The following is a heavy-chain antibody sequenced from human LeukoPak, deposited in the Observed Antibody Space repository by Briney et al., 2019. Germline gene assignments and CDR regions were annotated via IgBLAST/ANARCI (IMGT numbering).Heavy chain of an antibody. Sequence: SETLSLTCAVSGGSISSHYWSWIRQPPGKGLEWIGHIYYIGSTNYNPSLESRVTISVDTSKNQFSPRLSSVTAADTAVYYCARDPDSRYSSSHDAFDIWGQGTMVTVSS. J-gene: IGHJ3*02. D-gene: IGHD6-6*01. CDR2: IYYIGST. V-gene: IGHV4-59*11. CDR1: GGSISSHY. CDR3: ARDPDSRYSSSHDAFDI.